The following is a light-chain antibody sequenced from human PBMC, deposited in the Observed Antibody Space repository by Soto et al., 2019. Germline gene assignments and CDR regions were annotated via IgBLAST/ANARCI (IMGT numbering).Light chain of an antibody. Sequence: QSVLTQPASVSGSPGQSITISCTGTSFDVGAYNNVSWYQQHPGKAPKLMIYEVSNRPSGVSNRFSGSKSGNTASLTISGLQAEDEADYYCSSYTSSSTYVFGTGTKVTV. CDR1: SFDVGAYNN. CDR3: SSYTSSSTYV. CDR2: EVS. J-gene: IGLJ1*01. V-gene: IGLV2-14*01.